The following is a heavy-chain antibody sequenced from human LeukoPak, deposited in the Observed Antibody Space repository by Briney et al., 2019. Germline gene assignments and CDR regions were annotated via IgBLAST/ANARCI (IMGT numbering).Heavy chain of an antibody. Sequence: SETLSLTCSVSGGSIKNYYWSWIRQPPGKGLEWLGNIYFGGTTDYNSSLKSRLTISVDTFKNQLSLNLQSVTAADTATYYCARHRSDTGGKKGVNWFDPWGQGTLVAVSS. CDR2: IYFGGTT. CDR3: ARHRSDTGGKKGVNWFDP. D-gene: IGHD4-23*01. J-gene: IGHJ5*02. CDR1: GGSIKNYY. V-gene: IGHV4-59*01.